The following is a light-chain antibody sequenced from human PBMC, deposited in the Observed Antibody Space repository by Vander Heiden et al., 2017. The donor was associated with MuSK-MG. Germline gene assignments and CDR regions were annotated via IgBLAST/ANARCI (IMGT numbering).Light chain of an antibody. CDR1: QSISSY. CDR3: QQRDSTSFT. CDR2: AAS. V-gene: IGKV1-39*01. Sequence: DIQMTQSPSSLSASVGDRVTITCRASQSISSYLNWYQQKPGKAPKLLIYAASSLQSGVPSRFSGSGSGTDFTLTISRLQPEDFATYYCQQRDSTSFTFGHGTKVDIK. J-gene: IGKJ3*01.